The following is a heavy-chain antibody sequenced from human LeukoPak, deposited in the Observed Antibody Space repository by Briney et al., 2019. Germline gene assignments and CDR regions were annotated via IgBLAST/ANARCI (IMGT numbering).Heavy chain of an antibody. J-gene: IGHJ4*02. Sequence: PGGSLRLSCAACGFTLSNYWMQCVRQAPGKGLVWVARINGEGGTSYADSVKGRFTISRDNAKNTVHLQMNSLRAEDTAVYYCARDIVYGSGNCGHRGQGTLVTVSS. CDR1: GFTLSNYW. D-gene: IGHD3-10*01. CDR2: INGEGGT. CDR3: ARDIVYGSGNCGH. V-gene: IGHV3-74*01.